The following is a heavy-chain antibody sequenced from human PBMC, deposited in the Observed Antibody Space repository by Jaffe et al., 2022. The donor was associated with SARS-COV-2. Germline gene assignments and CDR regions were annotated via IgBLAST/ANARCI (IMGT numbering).Heavy chain of an antibody. CDR2: ISSSSSTI. CDR1: GFTFSSYS. CDR3: ARDSHVGLGSCYDY. V-gene: IGHV3-48*01. Sequence: EVQLVESGGGLVQPGGSLRLSCAASGFTFSSYSMNWVRQAPGKGLEWVSYISSSSSTIYYADSVKGRFTISRDNAKNSLYLQMNSLRAEDTAVYYCARDSHVGLGSCYDYWGQGTLVTVSS. J-gene: IGHJ4*02. D-gene: IGHD2-15*01.